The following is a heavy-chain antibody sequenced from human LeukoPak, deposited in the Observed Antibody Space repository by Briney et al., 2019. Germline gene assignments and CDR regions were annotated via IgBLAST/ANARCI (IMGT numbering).Heavy chain of an antibody. J-gene: IGHJ4*02. V-gene: IGHV4-39*01. CDR1: GASISGTAYY. CDR3: AKSGSYGLIDY. Sequence: SETLSLTCAVSGASISGTAYYWGWVRQPPGKGLEWIGNIYYSGSTYYNASLQSRVTISIDTSKNQFSLRLNSVTAADTAMYYCAKSGSYGLIDYWGQGTLVTVSS. D-gene: IGHD1-26*01. CDR2: IYYSGST.